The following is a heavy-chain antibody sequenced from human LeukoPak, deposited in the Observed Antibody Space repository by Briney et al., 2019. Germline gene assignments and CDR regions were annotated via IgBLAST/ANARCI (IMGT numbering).Heavy chain of an antibody. D-gene: IGHD2-15*01. CDR1: GFTFSSYS. V-gene: IGHV3-48*01. CDR3: ARWDCSGGSCYSEESAFDI. J-gene: IGHJ3*02. CDR2: ISSSSSTI. Sequence: GGSLRLSCAASGFTFSSYSMNWVRQAPGKGLEWVSYISSSSSTIYYADSVKGRFTISRDNAKNSLYLQMNSLRAEDTAVYYCARWDCSGGSCYSEESAFDIWGQGTMVTVSS.